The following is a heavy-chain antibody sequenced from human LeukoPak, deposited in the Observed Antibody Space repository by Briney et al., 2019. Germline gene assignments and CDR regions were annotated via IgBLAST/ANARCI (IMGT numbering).Heavy chain of an antibody. J-gene: IGHJ4*02. Sequence: SETLSLTCTLSGGSISTYYWSWIRQPPGKGLEWIGYIYHSGSTNYNPSLKSRVTISVDTSKNQFSLKLSSVTAADTAVYYCARRYLSLVPFDYWGQGTLVTVSS. D-gene: IGHD3-10*01. CDR3: ARRYLSLVPFDY. CDR2: IYHSGST. CDR1: GGSISTYY. V-gene: IGHV4-59*01.